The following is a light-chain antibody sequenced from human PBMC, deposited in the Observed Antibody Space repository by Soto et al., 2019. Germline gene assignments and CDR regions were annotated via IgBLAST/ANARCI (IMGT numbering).Light chain of an antibody. V-gene: IGKV1-5*03. CDR1: QSISTW. CDR3: QQYETYSS. Sequence: DIQMTQSPSTLSASVGDRVTITCRASQSISTWLAWYQQKPGKAPNLLIYKASNLESGVPSRFSGSGSGTEFTLTISGLQLDDFGTYFCQQYETYSSFCQGSKLDIK. J-gene: IGKJ2*01. CDR2: KAS.